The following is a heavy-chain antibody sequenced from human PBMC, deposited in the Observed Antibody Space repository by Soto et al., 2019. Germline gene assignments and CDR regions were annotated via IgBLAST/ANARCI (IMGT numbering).Heavy chain of an antibody. CDR2: LSGSGRTT. CDR1: GVTLSNYA. J-gene: IGHJ4*02. V-gene: IGHV3-23*01. Sequence: GGSLRLSCAASGVTLSNYAMAWVRQAPGKGLEWVAALSGSGRTTYYTDSVKGRFTISRDSSKNTLYLQMNSLRAEDTAIYYCAKDSYGDYFSSGYYFDYWGQGTLVTVSS. CDR3: AKDSYGDYFSSGYYFDY. D-gene: IGHD4-17*01.